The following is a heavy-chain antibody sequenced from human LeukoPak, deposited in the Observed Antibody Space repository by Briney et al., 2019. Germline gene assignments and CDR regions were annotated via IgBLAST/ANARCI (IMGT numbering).Heavy chain of an antibody. J-gene: IGHJ5*02. CDR2: INPSGGST. D-gene: IGHD6-13*01. Sequence: ASVKVSCKASGYTFTSYYMHWVRQAPGQGLEWMGIINPSGGSTSYAQKFQGRVTMTWDTSTSTVYMELSSLRSEDTAVYYCARVMEQQLADNWFDPWGQGTLVTVSS. CDR1: GYTFTSYY. CDR3: ARVMEQQLADNWFDP. V-gene: IGHV1-46*01.